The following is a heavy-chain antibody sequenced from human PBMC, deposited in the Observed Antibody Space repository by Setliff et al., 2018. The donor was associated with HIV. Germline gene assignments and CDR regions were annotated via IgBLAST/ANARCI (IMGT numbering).Heavy chain of an antibody. CDR1: GFTFSTFP. V-gene: IGHV3-30*04. CDR2: ISSDGNDK. D-gene: IGHD3-22*01. CDR3: ARVTSDSSGYYWGYYFDY. J-gene: IGHJ4*02. Sequence: LGGSLRLSCAASGFTFSTFPMHWLRQAPGKELEWVAVISSDGNDKYNADSVNGRFTISRDNSENTLYLQMNGLRSEDTAVYYCARVTSDSSGYYWGYYFDYWGQGTRVTVSS.